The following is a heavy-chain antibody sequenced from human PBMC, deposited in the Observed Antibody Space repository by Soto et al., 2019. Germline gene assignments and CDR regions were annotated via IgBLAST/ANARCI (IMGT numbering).Heavy chain of an antibody. D-gene: IGHD6-13*01. CDR1: SGSISGGGYY. V-gene: IGHV4-31*01. Sequence: QVQLQESGPGLVEPSQTLSLTCTVSSGSISGGGYYWSWIRQHPGKGLEWIGYIYHSGTTYYNPSLKSQLTLSVDTSKTHFSLKLRSVTAADTAVYYCARAWTATAGWANWFDLWGQGTLVTVSS. CDR3: ARAWTATAGWANWFDL. J-gene: IGHJ5*02. CDR2: IYHSGTT.